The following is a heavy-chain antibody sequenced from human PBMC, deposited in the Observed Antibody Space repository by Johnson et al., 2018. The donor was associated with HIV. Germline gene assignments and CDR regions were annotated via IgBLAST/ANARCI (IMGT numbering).Heavy chain of an antibody. CDR3: AIGSIIMVRGVIGLDI. J-gene: IGHJ3*02. CDR2: VYGGASK. D-gene: IGHD3-10*01. V-gene: IGHV3-53*01. CDR1: GFTVTNYH. Sequence: VQLVESGGGLIQPGGSLRLSCAASGFTVTNYHMSWVRQAPGKGLEWVSVVYGGASKYYADSVKGRFTISGDTSKNTLYLQMNSLRAEDTAVYYCAIGSIIMVRGVIGLDIWGQGTMVTVSS.